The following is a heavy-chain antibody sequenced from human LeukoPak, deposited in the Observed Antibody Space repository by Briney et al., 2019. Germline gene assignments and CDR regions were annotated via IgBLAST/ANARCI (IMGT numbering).Heavy chain of an antibody. CDR3: ARGRLARSPYFDY. J-gene: IGHJ4*02. V-gene: IGHV4-39*07. CDR1: GGSISTSNYY. D-gene: IGHD6-19*01. CDR2: IFYSGST. Sequence: SETLSLTCTVSGGSISTSNYYWGWIRQPPGTGLEWIGNIFYSGSTYYSPSLKSRVTISVETSKNQFSLNLSSVTAADTAVYYCARGRLARSPYFDYWGQGTLVTVSS.